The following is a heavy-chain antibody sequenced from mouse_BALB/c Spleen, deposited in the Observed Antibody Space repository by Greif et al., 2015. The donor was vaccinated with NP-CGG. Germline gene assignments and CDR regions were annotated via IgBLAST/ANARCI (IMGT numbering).Heavy chain of an antibody. CDR3: ALYYDYDVYYAMDY. J-gene: IGHJ4*01. Sequence: EVKLVESGAELVKPGASVKLSCTASGFNIKDTYMHWVKQRPEQGLEWIGRIDPANGNTKYDPKFQGKATITADTSSNTAYLQLSSLTSEDTAVYYCALYYDYDVYYAMDYWGQVTSVTVSS. V-gene: IGHV14-3*02. D-gene: IGHD2-4*01. CDR2: IDPANGNT. CDR1: GFNIKDTY.